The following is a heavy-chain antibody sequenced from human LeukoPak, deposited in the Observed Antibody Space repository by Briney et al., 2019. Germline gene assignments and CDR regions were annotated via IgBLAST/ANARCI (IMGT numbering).Heavy chain of an antibody. CDR2: ISTSSSYI. CDR1: GFTFSSYS. V-gene: IGHV3-21*03. J-gene: IGHJ1*01. CDR3: ARPGYLMDTAMVLAEYFQH. Sequence: GGSLRLSCAASGFTFSSYSMNWVRQAPGKGLEWVSSISTSSSYIYYADSVKGRFTISRDNAKNSLHLQMNSLRAEDTAVYYCARPGYLMDTAMVLAEYFQHWGQGTLVTVSS. D-gene: IGHD5-18*01.